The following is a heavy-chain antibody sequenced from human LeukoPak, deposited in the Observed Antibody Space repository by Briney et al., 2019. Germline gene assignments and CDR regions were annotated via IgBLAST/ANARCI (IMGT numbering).Heavy chain of an antibody. CDR1: GFTVSSTY. V-gene: IGHV3-66*01. CDR3: ASRYEGASYYYYGMDV. J-gene: IGHJ6*02. D-gene: IGHD1-14*01. Sequence: GGSLRLSCAGSGFTVSSTYMSWVRQAPGKGLEWVSVIYGGTSTYYADSVKGRFTISRDDSKNTLYLQMSSLRAEDTAVYYCASRYEGASYYYYGMDVWGLGTTVTVSS. CDR2: IYGGTST.